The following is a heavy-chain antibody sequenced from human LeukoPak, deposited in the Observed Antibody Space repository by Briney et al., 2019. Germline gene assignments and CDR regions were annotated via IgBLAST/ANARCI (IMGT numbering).Heavy chain of an antibody. V-gene: IGHV3-30-3*01. J-gene: IGHJ4*02. CDR3: ARGRDEWHQLIKYYFDL. Sequence: GGSLRLACAASGFTFSSYAMHWVRQAPGKRLEWVAVISYDGSNKYYADSVKGRSTISRDTSKNTMYLQMNSLRPEDTAVYFCARGRDEWHQLIKYYFDLWGQGTLVTVSS. D-gene: IGHD3-16*01. CDR2: ISYDGSNK. CDR1: GFTFSSYA.